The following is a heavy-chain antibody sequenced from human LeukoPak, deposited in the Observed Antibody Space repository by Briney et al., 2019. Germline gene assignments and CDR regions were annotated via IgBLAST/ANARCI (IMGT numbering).Heavy chain of an antibody. V-gene: IGHV3-9*01. CDR2: ISWNSGSI. CDR1: GFTFSSYA. Sequence: GGSLRLSCAASGFTFSSYAMSWVRQAPGKGLEWVSGISWNSGSIGYADFVKGRFTISRDNAKNSLYLQMNSLRAEDTALYYCAKGPYYYDSSGPFDYWGQGTLVTVSS. D-gene: IGHD3-22*01. J-gene: IGHJ4*02. CDR3: AKGPYYYDSSGPFDY.